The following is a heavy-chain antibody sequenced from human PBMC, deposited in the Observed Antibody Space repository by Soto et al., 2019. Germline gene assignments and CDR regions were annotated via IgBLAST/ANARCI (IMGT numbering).Heavy chain of an antibody. Sequence: PSETLSLTCTVSGGSISSSRYYWGWIRQPPGKGLEWIGRIYYSGSTYYNPSLKSRVTISVDTSKNQFSLKLSSVTAAGTAVYYCTNSNWFDPWGQGTLVTVSS. J-gene: IGHJ5*02. CDR1: GGSISSSRYY. D-gene: IGHD3-10*01. CDR3: TNSNWFDP. CDR2: IYYSGST. V-gene: IGHV4-39*01.